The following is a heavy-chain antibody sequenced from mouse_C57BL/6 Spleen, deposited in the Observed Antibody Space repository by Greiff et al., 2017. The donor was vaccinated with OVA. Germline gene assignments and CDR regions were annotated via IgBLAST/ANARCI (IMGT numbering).Heavy chain of an antibody. J-gene: IGHJ2*01. CDR2: IYPGDGDT. D-gene: IGHD1-1*01. CDR1: GYAFSSSW. V-gene: IGHV1-82*01. CDR3: ARVYYGSSFLDY. Sequence: VKLQESGPELVKPGASVKISCKASGYAFSSSWMNWVKQRPGKGLEWIGRIYPGDGDTNYNGKFKGKATLTADKSSITAYMRLSSLTSEDSAVYFCARVYYGSSFLDYWGQGTTLTVSS.